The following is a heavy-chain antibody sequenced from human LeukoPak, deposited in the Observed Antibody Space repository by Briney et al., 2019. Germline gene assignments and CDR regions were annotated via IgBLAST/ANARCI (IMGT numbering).Heavy chain of an antibody. D-gene: IGHD6-13*01. CDR3: ARIIAAAGTIFDY. CDR1: GYTFTGYY. CDR2: INPNSGGT. J-gene: IGHJ4*02. V-gene: IGHV1-2*02. Sequence: ASVKVSCKASGYTFTGYYMHWVRQAPGQGLEWMGWINPNSGGTNYAQKFQGRVTMTRDTSISTAYMELSRLRSDDTAVYNCARIIAAAGTIFDYWGQGTLVTVSS.